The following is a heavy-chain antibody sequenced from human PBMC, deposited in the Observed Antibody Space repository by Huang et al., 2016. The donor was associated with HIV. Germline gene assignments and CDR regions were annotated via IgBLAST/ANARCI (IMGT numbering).Heavy chain of an antibody. J-gene: IGHJ4*02. CDR3: AAMVRGVISYFDY. D-gene: IGHD3-10*01. CDR2: FIYDGNT. CDR1: DGSISSSSYY. V-gene: IGHV4-39*01. Sequence: QLQLQESGPGLVKPSETLSFTCTVSDGSISSSSYYWGWIRQPPGKGLEWSATFIYDGNTYYNPSLKSRVTISVDTSKNQFALSLSSVTAADTAVYYCAAMVRGVISYFDYWGQGTLVTVSS.